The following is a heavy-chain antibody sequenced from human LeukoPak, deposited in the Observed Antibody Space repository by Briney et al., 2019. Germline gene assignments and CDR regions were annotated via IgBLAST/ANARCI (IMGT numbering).Heavy chain of an antibody. Sequence: SVKVSCKASGGTFSSYAISWVRQAPGQGLEWMGGIIPIFGTANYAQKFQGRVTMTRNNSKSTAYMELSSLRSEDTAVYYCARAPSYCSGLSCPYYMDVWGKGTTVTISS. CDR1: GGTFSSYA. D-gene: IGHD2-15*01. CDR3: ARAPSYCSGLSCPYYMDV. V-gene: IGHV1-69*05. CDR2: IIPIFGTA. J-gene: IGHJ6*03.